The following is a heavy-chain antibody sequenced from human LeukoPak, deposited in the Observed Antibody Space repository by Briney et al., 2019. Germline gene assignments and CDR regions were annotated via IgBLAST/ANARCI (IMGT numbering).Heavy chain of an antibody. Sequence: PSETLSLTCTVSGGSISSYYWSWIRQPPGKGLEWIGYIYYSGSTNYNPSLKSRVTISVDTSKNQFPLKLSSVTAADTAVYYCARGSLLWFGESTNWFDPWGQGTLVTVSS. CDR3: ARGSLLWFGESTNWFDP. CDR1: GGSISSYY. D-gene: IGHD3-10*01. J-gene: IGHJ5*02. V-gene: IGHV4-59*12. CDR2: IYYSGST.